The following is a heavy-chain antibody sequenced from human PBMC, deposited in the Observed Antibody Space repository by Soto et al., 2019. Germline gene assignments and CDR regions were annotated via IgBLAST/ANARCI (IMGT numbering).Heavy chain of an antibody. Sequence: QVQLVQSGAEVKKPGASVKVSCKASGYTFTSYGISWVRQAPGQGREWMGWISAYNGNTNYAQKLQCRVTMTTDTSTSTAYMELRSMRSDDTAVYYCARDVYCSGGSCSDYYYGMDVWGQGTTVTVSS. J-gene: IGHJ6*02. CDR3: ARDVYCSGGSCSDYYYGMDV. CDR2: ISAYNGNT. D-gene: IGHD2-15*01. V-gene: IGHV1-18*01. CDR1: GYTFTSYG.